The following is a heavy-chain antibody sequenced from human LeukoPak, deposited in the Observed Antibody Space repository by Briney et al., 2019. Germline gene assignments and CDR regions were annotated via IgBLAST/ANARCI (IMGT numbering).Heavy chain of an antibody. D-gene: IGHD5-18*01. J-gene: IGHJ4*02. Sequence: PSETLSLTCTVSGGSISSYYWSWTRHPQGKGLEWIGYIYYSGSTTYNPSLTSRVTISVDTSKNQFSLKLSSVTAADTAVYYCARGSRGYSYGYDYWGQGTLVTVSS. CDR3: ARGSRGYSYGYDY. CDR2: IYYSGST. CDR1: GGSISSYY. V-gene: IGHV4-59*01.